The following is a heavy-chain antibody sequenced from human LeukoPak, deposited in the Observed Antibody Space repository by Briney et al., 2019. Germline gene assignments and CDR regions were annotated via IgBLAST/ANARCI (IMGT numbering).Heavy chain of an antibody. Sequence: SETLSLTCGVYGESSSGYFWNWIRQSPEKGLEWIGEINHSGTTDFNPSLKSRVSILVDTSKKQFSLRLTSVTAADTAVYYCATRSLKIAAAGCFDNWGQRTPVLVSS. CDR2: INHSGTT. CDR1: GESSSGYF. CDR3: ATRSLKIAAAGCFDN. D-gene: IGHD2-21*01. V-gene: IGHV4-34*01. J-gene: IGHJ4*02.